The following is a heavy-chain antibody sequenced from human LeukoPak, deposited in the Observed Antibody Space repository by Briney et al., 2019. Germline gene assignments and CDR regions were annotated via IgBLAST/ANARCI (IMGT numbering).Heavy chain of an antibody. CDR2: IYSGGST. CDR1: GFTVSSNY. D-gene: IGHD3-22*01. V-gene: IGHV3-53*01. Sequence: QPGGSLRLSCAASGFTVSSNYMSWVRQAPGKGLEWVLVIYSGGSTYYADSVKGRITISRYNSKNTLYLQMNSLRAEDTAVYYCARDVYYYDSSAKGGYYFDYWGQGTLVTVSS. J-gene: IGHJ4*02. CDR3: ARDVYYYDSSAKGGYYFDY.